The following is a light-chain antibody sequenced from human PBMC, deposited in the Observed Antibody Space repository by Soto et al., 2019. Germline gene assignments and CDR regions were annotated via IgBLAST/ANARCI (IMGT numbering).Light chain of an antibody. Sequence: QSVLTQPPSVSAASGQKVIISCSGSISNIGSNYVSWYQQVPGTAPKLLLYDNFERPSGIPDRFSGSKSGTSAALGITGLQTGDEADYFCGSWDDTLSAVVFGGGTQLTVL. J-gene: IGLJ2*01. CDR2: DNF. V-gene: IGLV1-51*01. CDR3: GSWDDTLSAVV. CDR1: ISNIGSNY.